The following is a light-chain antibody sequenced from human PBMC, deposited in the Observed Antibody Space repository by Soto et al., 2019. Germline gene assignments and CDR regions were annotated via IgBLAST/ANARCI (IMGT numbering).Light chain of an antibody. V-gene: IGKV3-15*01. CDR3: QQYHNWPPQYT. CDR2: GAS. CDR1: QTISSN. J-gene: IGKJ2*01. Sequence: EIVMTQSPATLSVSPGERATLSCRASQTISSNLAWYQQKPGQAPRLLIHGASTRATGVPARFSGSGSGTEFTLTIGSLQSEDLAVYYCQQYHNWPPQYTFGQGTKLQIK.